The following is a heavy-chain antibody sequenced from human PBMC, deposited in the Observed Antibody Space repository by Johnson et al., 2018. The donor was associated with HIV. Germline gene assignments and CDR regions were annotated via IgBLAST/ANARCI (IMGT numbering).Heavy chain of an antibody. CDR1: GFKFDDNY. V-gene: IGHV3-11*01. Sequence: QVQLVESGGALVKPGGSLRLSCAASGFKFDDNYMAWIRQSPGKGLEWVSYISSSGGTIYYADSVKGRFTISRDNSKNSLYLQMSSLRTEDTALYYCAKGGLGILDAFDFWGQGTMVTVSS. D-gene: IGHD7-27*01. J-gene: IGHJ3*01. CDR2: ISSSGGTI. CDR3: AKGGLGILDAFDF.